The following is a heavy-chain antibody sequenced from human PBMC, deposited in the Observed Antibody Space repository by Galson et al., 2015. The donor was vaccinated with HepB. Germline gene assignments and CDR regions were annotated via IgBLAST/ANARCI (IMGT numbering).Heavy chain of an antibody. CDR2: ISSSSSTI. V-gene: IGHV3-48*01. CDR1: GFTFSSYS. Sequence: SLRLSCAASGFTFSSYSVSWVRQAPGEGLEWISYISSSSSTIYYADSVKGRFTISRDNAKNSLFLQMNSLRAEDTAVYYCARVSGWMDYFDYWGQGTLVTVSS. D-gene: IGHD6-19*01. CDR3: ARVSGWMDYFDY. J-gene: IGHJ4*02.